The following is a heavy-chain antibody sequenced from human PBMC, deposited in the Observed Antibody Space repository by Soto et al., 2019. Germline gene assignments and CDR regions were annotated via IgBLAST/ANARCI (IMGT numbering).Heavy chain of an antibody. CDR3: AKVVGYYDFWSGLDAFDI. Sequence: GGSLRLSCAASGFTFSSYAMKWVRQAPGKGLEWVSLIGESGTPTYYADSVKGRFTISRDNSGNTLYLQMNSLRAEDTAVNYNAKVVGYYDFWSGLDAFDIWGQGTMVTVSS. D-gene: IGHD3-3*01. CDR2: IGESGTPT. CDR1: GFTFSSYA. J-gene: IGHJ3*02. V-gene: IGHV3-23*01.